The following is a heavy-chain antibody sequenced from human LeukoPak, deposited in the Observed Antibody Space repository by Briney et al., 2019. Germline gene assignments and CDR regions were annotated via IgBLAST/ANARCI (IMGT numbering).Heavy chain of an antibody. D-gene: IGHD6-13*01. Sequence: PGGSLRLSCAASGFTFSSYAMHWVRQAPGKGLEWVAVISYDGSNKYYADSVKGRFTISRDNSKNTLYLQMNSLRAEDTAVYYCVRPIAAAGTENWFDPWGQGTLVTVSS. CDR2: ISYDGSNK. V-gene: IGHV3-30*04. J-gene: IGHJ5*02. CDR1: GFTFSSYA. CDR3: VRPIAAAGTENWFDP.